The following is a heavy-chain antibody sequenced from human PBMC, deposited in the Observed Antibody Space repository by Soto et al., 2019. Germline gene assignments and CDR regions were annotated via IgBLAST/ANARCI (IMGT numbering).Heavy chain of an antibody. J-gene: IGHJ4*02. V-gene: IGHV4-61*08. CDR3: ARDSDGYTDY. D-gene: IGHD5-12*01. CDR2: IYYSGST. CDR1: GDSVSSGDYY. Sequence: PSETLSLTCSVSGDSVSSGDYYWSWIRQPPGKGLEWIGYIYYSGSTNYNPSLKSRVTISVDTSKNQFSLKLSSVTAADTAVYYCARDSDGYTDYWGQGTLVTVSS.